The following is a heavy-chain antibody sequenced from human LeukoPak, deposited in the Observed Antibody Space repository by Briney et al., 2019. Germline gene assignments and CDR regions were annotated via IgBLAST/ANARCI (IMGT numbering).Heavy chain of an antibody. Sequence: PGGSLRLSCAASGFTVSSNYMSWVRQAPGKGLEWVSVIYSGGSTYYADSVKGRFTISRDNSKNTLYLQMNSLRAEDTAVCYCARDRGSSWSLGYWGQGTLVTVSS. V-gene: IGHV3-53*01. CDR3: ARDRGSSWSLGY. CDR1: GFTVSSNY. D-gene: IGHD6-13*01. J-gene: IGHJ4*02. CDR2: IYSGGST.